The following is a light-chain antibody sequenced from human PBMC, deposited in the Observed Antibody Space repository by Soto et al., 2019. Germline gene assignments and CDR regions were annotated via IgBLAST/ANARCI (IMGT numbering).Light chain of an antibody. CDR3: QQYDSYSWT. CDR1: QSISSW. Sequence: SHIILSPTTLPASVGGRVPITCRASQSISSWLAWYQQKPGKAPKLLIYKASSLESGVPSRFSGSGSGTEFTLTISSLQPEDFATYYCQQYDSYSWTFGQGTKVDIK. J-gene: IGKJ1*01. CDR2: KAS. V-gene: IGKV1-5*03.